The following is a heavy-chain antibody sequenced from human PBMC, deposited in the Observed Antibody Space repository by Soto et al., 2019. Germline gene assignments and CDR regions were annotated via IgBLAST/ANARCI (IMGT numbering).Heavy chain of an antibody. D-gene: IGHD3-10*01. V-gene: IGHV1-24*01. CDR2: FDPEDGET. J-gene: IGHJ4*02. Sequence: ASVKVSCKVSGYTLTELSMHWVRQAPGKGLEWMGGFDPEDGETIYAQKFQGRVTMTEDTSTDTAYMELSSLRSEDTAVYYCATVRPKDARFGEILDYWGQGTLVTVSS. CDR3: ATVRPKDARFGEILDY. CDR1: GYTLTELS.